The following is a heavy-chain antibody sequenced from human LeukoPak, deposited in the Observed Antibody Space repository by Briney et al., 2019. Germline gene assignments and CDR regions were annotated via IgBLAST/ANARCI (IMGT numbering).Heavy chain of an antibody. CDR2: IKPDGSEK. Sequence: GGSLRLSCAASGFVLSASYMSWVRKAPGKGLEWVATIKPDGSEKYHVDSVSGRFTISRDNTNDSLFLQMNSLRVDHTAVYYCVRGGTYWTVSWGQGTLVNVS. J-gene: IGHJ5*01. CDR1: GFVLSASY. V-gene: IGHV3-7*01. CDR3: VRGGTYWTVS.